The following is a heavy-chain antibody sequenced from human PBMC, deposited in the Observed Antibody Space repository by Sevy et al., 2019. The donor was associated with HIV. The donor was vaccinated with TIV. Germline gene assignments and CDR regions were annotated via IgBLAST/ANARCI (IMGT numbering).Heavy chain of an antibody. D-gene: IGHD6-13*01. CDR2: IWYDGSNR. CDR1: GFVFSSYS. CDR3: AKDEGAAGLGSFEY. Sequence: GGSLRLSCAASGFVFSSYSMHWVRQAPGKALEWVAIIWYDGSNRYYVDSVKGRFTISRDNSKNKVYLQMNNLRAEDTAIYYCAKDEGAAGLGSFEYWGQGTLVTVSS. V-gene: IGHV3-33*06. J-gene: IGHJ4*02.